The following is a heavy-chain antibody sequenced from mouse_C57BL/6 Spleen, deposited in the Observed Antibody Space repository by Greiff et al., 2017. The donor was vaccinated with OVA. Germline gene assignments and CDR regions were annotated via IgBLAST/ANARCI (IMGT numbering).Heavy chain of an antibody. Sequence: EVQLQQSGPVLVKPGASVKMSCKASGYTFTDYYMNWVKQSHGKSLEWIGVINPYNGGTSYNQKFKGKATLTVDKSSSTASMELNSLTSEDSAVYYCASYYGSSYGAMDYWGQGTSVTVSS. CDR3: ASYYGSSYGAMDY. V-gene: IGHV1-19*01. J-gene: IGHJ4*01. CDR2: INPYNGGT. CDR1: GYTFTDYY. D-gene: IGHD1-1*01.